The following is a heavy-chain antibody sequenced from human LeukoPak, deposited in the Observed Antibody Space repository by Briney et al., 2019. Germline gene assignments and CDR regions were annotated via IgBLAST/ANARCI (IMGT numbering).Heavy chain of an antibody. Sequence: PGRSLRLSCAASGFTFSTYWMHWVRQAPGKGLLWVSRLSGDGSSTKYADSLKGRFTISRDNAKNSLYLQMNSLRAEDTAVYYCARGGWDDAFDIWGQGTMVTVSS. D-gene: IGHD1-26*01. V-gene: IGHV3-74*03. CDR2: LSGDGSST. J-gene: IGHJ3*02. CDR3: ARGGWDDAFDI. CDR1: GFTFSTYW.